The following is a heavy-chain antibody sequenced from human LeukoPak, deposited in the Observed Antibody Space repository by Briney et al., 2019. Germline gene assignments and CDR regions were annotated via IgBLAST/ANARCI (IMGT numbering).Heavy chain of an antibody. D-gene: IGHD3-10*01. CDR2: INAGNGNT. J-gene: IGHJ4*02. CDR1: GYTFTSYA. Sequence: ASVKVSCKASGYTFTSYAMHWVRQAPGQRLEWMGWINAGNGNTKYSQKFQGRVTITRDTSASTAYMELRSLRSEDTAVYYCARDRAMVRGVISPYWGQGTLVTVSS. V-gene: IGHV1-3*01. CDR3: ARDRAMVRGVISPY.